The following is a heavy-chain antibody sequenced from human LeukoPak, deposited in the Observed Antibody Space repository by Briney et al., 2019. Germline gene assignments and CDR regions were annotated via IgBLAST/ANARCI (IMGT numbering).Heavy chain of an antibody. CDR3: ALTNGYSEPFDY. D-gene: IGHD5-24*01. V-gene: IGHV4-34*01. Sequence: SETLSLTCAVYGGSFSGYYWSWIRQPPGKGLEWIGEINHSGSTNYNPSLKSRVTISVDTSKNQFSLKLSSVTAADTAVYYCALTNGYSEPFDYWGQGTLVTVSS. CDR2: INHSGST. CDR1: GGSFSGYY. J-gene: IGHJ4*02.